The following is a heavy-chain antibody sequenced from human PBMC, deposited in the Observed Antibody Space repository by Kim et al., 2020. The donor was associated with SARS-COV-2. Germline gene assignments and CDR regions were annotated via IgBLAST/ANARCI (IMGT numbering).Heavy chain of an antibody. Sequence: GGSLRLSCAASGFTVSADHMSWVRQAPGKGLECVSLLFSDSRTFYADSVKGRFTLSRDDSRNTVYLEMNSLRPEDTAAYYCARHDWFDPLCHGTQVTVSS. CDR2: LFSDSRT. CDR3: ARHDWFDP. J-gene: IGHJ5*02. CDR1: GFTVSADH. V-gene: IGHV3-53*01.